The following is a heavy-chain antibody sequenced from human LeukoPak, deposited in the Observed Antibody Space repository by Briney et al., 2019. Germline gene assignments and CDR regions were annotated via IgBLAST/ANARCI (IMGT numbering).Heavy chain of an antibody. J-gene: IGHJ4*02. D-gene: IGHD3-10*01. CDR2: IHFTGTT. V-gene: IGHV4-59*01. CDR3: AREWSSFDY. CDR1: GDSIGTYY. Sequence: SETPSLTCTVSGDSIGTYYWSWIRQPPGKGLEWIGFIHFTGTTSYNPSLKSRVTLSIDTSKNQFSLRLSSLTAADTAVYYCAREWSSFDYWGQGTLVTVSS.